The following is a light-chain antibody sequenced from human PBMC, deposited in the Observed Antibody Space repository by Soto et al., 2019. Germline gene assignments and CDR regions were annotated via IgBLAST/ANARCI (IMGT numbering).Light chain of an antibody. CDR2: EVS. CDR1: SSDVCGYKY. Sequence: QSSLTQPASVSGSPVQSITISCTGTSSDVCGYKYVSWYQLHPGKTPKLMIDEVSNRPAGIYNRFSASKSGNTASLTISGLQAEDEADYYCVSYTSSXAYVVGTGIKVXV. CDR3: VSYTSSXAYV. J-gene: IGLJ1*01. V-gene: IGLV2-14*01.